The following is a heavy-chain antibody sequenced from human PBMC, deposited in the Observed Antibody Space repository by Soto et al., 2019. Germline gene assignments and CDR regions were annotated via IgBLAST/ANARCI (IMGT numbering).Heavy chain of an antibody. J-gene: IGHJ1*01. CDR3: AKGSTGTPRYFER. D-gene: IGHD4-17*01. Sequence: EVQLLESGGGLVQPGGSLRLSCAASGFTIGSYAVRWVRQAPGKGLEWVSTFGSTRNTYYADSVKGRFSISRDDSKNKVHLQMSSLRAEDTAVYYFAKGSTGTPRYFERWGQGTLVTVSS. V-gene: IGHV3-23*01. CDR2: FGSTRNT. CDR1: GFTIGSYA.